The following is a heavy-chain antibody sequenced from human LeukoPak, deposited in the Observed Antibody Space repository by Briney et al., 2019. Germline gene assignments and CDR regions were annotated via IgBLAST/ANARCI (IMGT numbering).Heavy chain of an antibody. CDR3: ARAKGTYYYDSSGYYHYYYYYGMDV. CDR1: GGSISSSSYY. J-gene: IGHJ6*02. Sequence: TSETLSLTCTVSGGSISSSSYYWDWIRQPPGKGLEWIGSIYYSGSTNYNPSLKSRVTISVDTSKNQFSLKLSSVTAADTAVYYCARAKGTYYYDSSGYYHYYYYYGMDVWGQGTTVTVSS. CDR2: IYYSGST. V-gene: IGHV4-39*07. D-gene: IGHD3-22*01.